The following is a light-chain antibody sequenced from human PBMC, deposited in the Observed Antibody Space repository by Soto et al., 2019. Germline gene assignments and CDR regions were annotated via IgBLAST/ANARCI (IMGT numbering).Light chain of an antibody. CDR1: SSDVGGYNY. J-gene: IGLJ2*01. Sequence: QSALTQPASVSGSPGQSITISCTGTSSDVGGYNYVSWYQQHPGKAPKLMIYDVSNRPSGVSNRFSGSKSGNTASLTISGLQAEDEADYYCSSYTSSSTXVVFGGGTKLTXL. V-gene: IGLV2-14*01. CDR2: DVS. CDR3: SSYTSSSTXVV.